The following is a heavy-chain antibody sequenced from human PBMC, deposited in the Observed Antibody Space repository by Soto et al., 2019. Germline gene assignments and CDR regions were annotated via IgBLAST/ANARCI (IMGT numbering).Heavy chain of an antibody. CDR3: ANVCCSGTSCYHFDY. V-gene: IGHV1-69*02. CDR2: SIPILGIA. D-gene: IGHD2-2*01. J-gene: IGHJ4*02. CDR1: GGTFSSYT. Sequence: GASVKVSCKASGGTFSSYTISWVRQAPGQGLEWMGRSIPILGIANYAQKFQGRVTITADKSTSTAYMELSSLRSEDTAVYYCANVCCSGTSCYHFDYWGQGTLDTVSS.